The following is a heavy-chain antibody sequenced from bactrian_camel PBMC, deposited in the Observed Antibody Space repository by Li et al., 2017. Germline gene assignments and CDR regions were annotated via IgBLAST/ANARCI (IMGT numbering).Heavy chain of an antibody. CDR1: EYTYSASC. CDR2: VSSGGTT. J-gene: IGHJ4*01. CDR3: AADLRAGGALARLTPAYKY. D-gene: IGHD4*01. V-gene: IGHV3S53*01. Sequence: HVQLVESGGGSVQAGGSLRLSCAASEYTYSASCLGWFRQVPGEKREGVASVSSGGTTTSADSVKGRFTISKDTAKNTLYLQMNSLKSEDTAMYYCAADLRAGGALARLTPAYKYRGQGTQVTVS.